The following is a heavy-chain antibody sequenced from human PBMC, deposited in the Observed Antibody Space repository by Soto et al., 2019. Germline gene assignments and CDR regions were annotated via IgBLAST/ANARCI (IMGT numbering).Heavy chain of an antibody. CDR1: GGSFSGYY. CDR2: INHSGST. CDR3: ARSLRFLEWQYGMDV. J-gene: IGHJ6*02. D-gene: IGHD3-3*01. Sequence: SETLSLTCAVYGGSFSGYYWSWIRQPPGKGLEWIGEINHSGSTNYNPSLKSRVTISVDTSKNQFSLKLSSVTAADTAVYYCARSLRFLEWQYGMDVWGQGTTVTVSS. V-gene: IGHV4-34*01.